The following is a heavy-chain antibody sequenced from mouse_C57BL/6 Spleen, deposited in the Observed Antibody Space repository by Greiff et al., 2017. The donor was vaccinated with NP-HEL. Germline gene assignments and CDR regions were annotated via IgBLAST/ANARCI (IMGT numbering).Heavy chain of an antibody. V-gene: IGHV1-18*01. Sequence: EVKLVESGPELVKPGASVKIPCKASGYTFTDYNMDWVKQSHGKSLEWIGDINPNNGGTIYNQKFKGKATLTVDKSSSTAYMELRSLTSEDTAVYYCARSLYYGYDAGYYYAMDYWGQGTSVTVSS. J-gene: IGHJ4*01. CDR2: INPNNGGT. CDR1: GYTFTDYN. D-gene: IGHD2-2*01. CDR3: ARSLYYGYDAGYYYAMDY.